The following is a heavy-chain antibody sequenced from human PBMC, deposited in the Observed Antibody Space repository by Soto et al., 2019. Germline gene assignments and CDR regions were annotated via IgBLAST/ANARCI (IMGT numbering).Heavy chain of an antibody. CDR3: ARDRGRDGYNWHAFDI. Sequence: ASVKVSCKASGYTFTGYYMHWVRQAPGQGLEWMGWINPNSGGTNYAQKFQGWVTMTRDTSISTAYMELSRLRSDDTAVYYCARDRGRDGYNWHAFDIWGQGTMVTVS. D-gene: IGHD5-12*01. V-gene: IGHV1-2*04. CDR1: GYTFTGYY. J-gene: IGHJ3*02. CDR2: INPNSGGT.